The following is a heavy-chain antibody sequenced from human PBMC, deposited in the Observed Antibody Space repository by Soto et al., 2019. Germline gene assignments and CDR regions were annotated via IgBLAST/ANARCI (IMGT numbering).Heavy chain of an antibody. CDR3: ARLTDLTGTTIDQITPERIYYYYYYYMDV. CDR2: IYYSGST. V-gene: IGHV4-59*08. Sequence: SETLSLTCTVSGGSISSYYWSWIRQPPGKGLEWIGYIYYSGSTNYNPSLKSRVTISVDTSKNQFSLKLSSVTAADTAVYYCARLTDLTGTTIDQITPERIYYYYYYYMDVWGKGTTVTVSS. J-gene: IGHJ6*03. CDR1: GGSISSYY. D-gene: IGHD1-20*01.